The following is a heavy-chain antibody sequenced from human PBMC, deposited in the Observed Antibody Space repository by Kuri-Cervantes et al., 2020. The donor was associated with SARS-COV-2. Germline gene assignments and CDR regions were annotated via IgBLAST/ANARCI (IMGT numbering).Heavy chain of an antibody. CDR3: TTLIDY. Sequence: GESLKISCEVFGSLFSASALHWVRQASGKGLEWVGRVRGKANNYATAYAASVKGRFTISRDDSKNMAYLQMNSLKTDDTAVYYCTTLIDYWGQGALVTVSS. J-gene: IGHJ4*02. CDR2: VRGKANNYAT. V-gene: IGHV3-73*01. CDR1: GSLFSASA.